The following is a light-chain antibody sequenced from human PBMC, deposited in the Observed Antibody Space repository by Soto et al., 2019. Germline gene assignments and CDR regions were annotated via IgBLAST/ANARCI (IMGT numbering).Light chain of an antibody. J-gene: IGKJ5*01. CDR3: MQALQNPVT. CDR2: LGS. V-gene: IGKV2-28*01. CDR1: QSLLHLNGNNY. Sequence: DIVMTQSPLSLPVTPGETASISCRSSQSLLHLNGNNYLDWYLQKPGQSPQLLIYLGSNRASGVPYRFSGSGSGTDFTLNISRVEAEDVGIYYCMQALQNPVTFGQGTRLEIK.